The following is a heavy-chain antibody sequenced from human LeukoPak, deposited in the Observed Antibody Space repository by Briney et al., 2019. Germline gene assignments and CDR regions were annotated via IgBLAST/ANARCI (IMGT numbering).Heavy chain of an antibody. CDR2: IYHSGST. J-gene: IGHJ4*02. D-gene: IGHD3-10*01. Sequence: PSETLSLTCTVSGYSIISDYFWGWIRQPPGKGLEWIGTIYHSGSTYYSPSLKSRVTVSVDTSKNEFSLKLSSVTAADTAVYFCARGLLWFPEQYYFDYWGQGTLVTVSS. CDR3: ARGLLWFPEQYYFDY. V-gene: IGHV4-38-2*02. CDR1: GYSIISDYF.